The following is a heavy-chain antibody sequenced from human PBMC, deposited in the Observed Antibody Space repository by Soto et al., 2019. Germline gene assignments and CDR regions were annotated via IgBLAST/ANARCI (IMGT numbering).Heavy chain of an antibody. V-gene: IGHV4-34*01. D-gene: IGHD1-26*01. CDR2: INHSGST. CDR1: GGSFSGYY. J-gene: IGHJ4*02. CDR3: ARVAPLVGSHRYFDY. Sequence: SETLSLTCAVYGGSFSGYYWSWIRQPPGKGLEWIGEINHSGSTNYNPSLKSRVTISVDTSKNQFSLKLSSVTAADTAVYYCARVAPLVGSHRYFDYWGQGPLVTVSS.